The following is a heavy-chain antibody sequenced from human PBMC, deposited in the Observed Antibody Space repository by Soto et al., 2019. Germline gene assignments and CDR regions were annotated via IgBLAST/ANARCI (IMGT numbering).Heavy chain of an antibody. CDR1: GDAFASCS. D-gene: IGHD5-12*01. CDR3: ARATIRANSGYDSFDLYYFDY. V-gene: IGHV1-46*01. J-gene: IGHJ4*02. CDR2: INPSGGTT. Sequence: SVEVRWKASGDAFASCSRRWVRQSPRQGLEWMGIINPSGGTTSHAQKFQGRVTMTRDTSTSTVYMELSSLRSEDTAVYYCARATIRANSGYDSFDLYYFDYSGQRPLLTVPS.